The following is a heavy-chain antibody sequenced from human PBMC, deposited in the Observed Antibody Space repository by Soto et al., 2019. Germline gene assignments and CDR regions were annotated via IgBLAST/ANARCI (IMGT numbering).Heavy chain of an antibody. D-gene: IGHD2-2*01. J-gene: IGHJ1*01. V-gene: IGHV4-39*01. CDR1: GGSISSSSYY. CDR3: ARSWSYCSSTSCYLQH. Sequence: QLQLQESGPGLVKPSETLSLTCTVSGGSISSSSYYWGWIRQPPGKGLEGIGSIYYSGSTYYNPSHKNRVTISVDTSKNQYSLKLSSVTAADTAVYYCARSWSYCSSTSCYLQHWGQGTLVTVSS. CDR2: IYYSGST.